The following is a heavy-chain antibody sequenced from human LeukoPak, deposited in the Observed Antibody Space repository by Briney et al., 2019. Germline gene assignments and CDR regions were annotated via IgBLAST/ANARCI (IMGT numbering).Heavy chain of an antibody. Sequence: SETLSLTCTVSGGSISTYYWGWIRQPPGKGLEWIGYSGNTDYNPSLKSRVTMSVDTSINQFSLKLSSVTDADPAVYYCARLRLRLKRNGQSTSYEAVDIWGQGTVVTVSS. CDR3: ARLRLRLKRNGQSTSYEAVDI. CDR1: GGSISTYY. J-gene: IGHJ3*02. D-gene: IGHD2-8*01. CDR2: SGNT. V-gene: IGHV4-59*12.